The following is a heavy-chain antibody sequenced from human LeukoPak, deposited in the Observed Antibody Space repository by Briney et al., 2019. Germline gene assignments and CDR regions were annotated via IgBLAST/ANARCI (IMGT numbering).Heavy chain of an antibody. CDR3: ARQFSDYGDHYLAY. D-gene: IGHD4-17*01. Sequence: ASVKVSCKASGYTFTAYNMQWVRQAPGQGLEWMGWINPKSGDTDYAQKFRGRVFMTRDTSISTTYMELSGLKSDDAAVYYCARQFSDYGDHYLAYWGQGTLVTVSS. V-gene: IGHV1-2*02. J-gene: IGHJ4*02. CDR1: GYTFTAYN. CDR2: INPKSGDT.